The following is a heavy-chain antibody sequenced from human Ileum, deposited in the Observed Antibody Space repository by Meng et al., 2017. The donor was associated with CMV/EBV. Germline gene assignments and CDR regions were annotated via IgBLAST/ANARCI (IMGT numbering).Heavy chain of an antibody. Sequence: QLPLHESGPGLVKPSETLSLTCTVSGGSISSSLYYWGWIRQPPGKGLEWIGTISYSGTAFYNLSLKSRVAISIDTSKFQFSLKLSSVTATDTAVYYCARDSTYPSGLDYWGQGTLVTVSS. D-gene: IGHD3-10*01. V-gene: IGHV4-39*07. CDR3: ARDSTYPSGLDY. J-gene: IGHJ4*02. CDR2: ISYSGTA. CDR1: GGSISSSLYY.